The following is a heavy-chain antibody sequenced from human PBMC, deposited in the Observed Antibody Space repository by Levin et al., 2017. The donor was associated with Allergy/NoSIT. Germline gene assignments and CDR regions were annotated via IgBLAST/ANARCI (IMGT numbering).Heavy chain of an antibody. D-gene: IGHD5-24*01. CDR3: ARDSREMATPTGALQYYFDY. J-gene: IGHJ4*02. CDR1: GGSISSSSYY. Sequence: MPSETLSLTCTVSGGSISSSSYYWGWIRQPPGKGLEWIGSIYYSGSTYYNPSLKSRVTISVDTSKNQFSLKLSSVTAADTAVYYCARDSREMATPTGALQYYFDYWGQGTLVTVSS. CDR2: IYYSGST. V-gene: IGHV4-39*07.